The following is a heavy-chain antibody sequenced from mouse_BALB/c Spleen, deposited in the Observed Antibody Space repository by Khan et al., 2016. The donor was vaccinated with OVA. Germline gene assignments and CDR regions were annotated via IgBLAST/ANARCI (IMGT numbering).Heavy chain of an antibody. CDR1: GYTFTSYW. CDR2: INPSNGRT. Sequence: QVQLQQPGAELVKPGASVKLSCKASGYTFTSYWMHWVKQRPGQGLEWIGEINPSNGRTNYNEKFKSKATLTVDKSSSTAYMQLSSLTSEDSAVYYCARSGYYRYDGYAMDYWGQGTSVTVSS. CDR3: ARSGYYRYDGYAMDY. V-gene: IGHV1S81*02. J-gene: IGHJ4*01. D-gene: IGHD2-14*01.